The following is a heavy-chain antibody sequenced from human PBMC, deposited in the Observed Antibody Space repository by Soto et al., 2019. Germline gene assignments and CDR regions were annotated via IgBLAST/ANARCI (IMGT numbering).Heavy chain of an antibody. D-gene: IGHD3-22*01. Sequence: SETLSLTCTVSGCSIRGYYWAWIRQPPGKGLEWIGYIYSSGNTDYNPSLKSRVTISTDMSKNQVSLKLKSVTAADTAMYYCARDYYDSSESMAVWGQGTTVPVSS. V-gene: IGHV4-59*01. CDR1: GCSIRGYY. CDR3: ARDYYDSSESMAV. J-gene: IGHJ6*02. CDR2: IYSSGNT.